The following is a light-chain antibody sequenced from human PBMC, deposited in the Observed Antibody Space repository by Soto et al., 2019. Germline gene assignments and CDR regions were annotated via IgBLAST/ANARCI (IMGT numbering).Light chain of an antibody. V-gene: IGLV2-14*01. CDR1: TSDVGGYNY. CDR2: EVT. CDR3: SSYTGSTVI. Sequence: QSVLTQPASVSGSPGQSITISCTGTTSDVGGYNYVSWYQQHPGKAPKLMIYEVTNRPSGISDRFSGSKSGNTASLAISELQADDEAEYFCSSYTGSTVIFGGGTKVTVL. J-gene: IGLJ2*01.